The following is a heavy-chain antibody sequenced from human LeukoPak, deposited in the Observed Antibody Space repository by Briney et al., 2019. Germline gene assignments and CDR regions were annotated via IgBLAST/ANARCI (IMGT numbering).Heavy chain of an antibody. CDR1: GGSISSSSYY. Sequence: PSETLSLTCTVSGGSISSSSYYWGWIRQPPGKGLEWIGSIYYSGSTYYNPSLKSRVTISVDTSKNQFSLKLSSVTAADTAVYYCAREGDHYDSSGYYGYWGQGTLVTVSS. V-gene: IGHV4-39*07. D-gene: IGHD3-22*01. CDR3: AREGDHYDSSGYYGY. CDR2: IYYSGST. J-gene: IGHJ4*02.